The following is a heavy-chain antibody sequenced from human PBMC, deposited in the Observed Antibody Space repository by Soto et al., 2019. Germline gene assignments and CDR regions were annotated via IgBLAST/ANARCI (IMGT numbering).Heavy chain of an antibody. D-gene: IGHD6-6*01. CDR2: IYWDDDK. V-gene: IGHV2-5*02. CDR1: GFSLSTSGVG. J-gene: IGHJ4*02. Sequence: QITLKESGPTLVKPTQTLTLTCTFSGFSLSTSGVGVGWIRQPPGKALEWLALIYWDDDKRYSPSLNSRLTPTNATSKTQLVLKITHMDPADTATYYCAHSRPPRLLDYWGQGTLVTVSS. CDR3: AHSRPPRLLDY.